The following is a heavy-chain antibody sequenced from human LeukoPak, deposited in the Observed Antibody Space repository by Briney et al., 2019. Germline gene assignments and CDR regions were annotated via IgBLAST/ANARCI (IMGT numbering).Heavy chain of an antibody. CDR2: ITSNSNYI. CDR1: GFTFNNYN. CDR3: ARELYRYSYGPGGFDY. Sequence: GGSLRLSCAASGFTFNNYNMNWVRQAPGKGLEWVSSITSNSNYIFYADSVKGRFTISRDNAKNSLYLQMNSLRAEDTAVYYCARELYRYSYGPGGFDYWGQGTLVTVSS. J-gene: IGHJ4*02. D-gene: IGHD5-18*01. V-gene: IGHV3-21*01.